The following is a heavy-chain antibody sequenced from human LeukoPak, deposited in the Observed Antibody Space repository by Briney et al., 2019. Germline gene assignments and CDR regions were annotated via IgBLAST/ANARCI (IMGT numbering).Heavy chain of an antibody. CDR2: IWYDGSNK. CDR1: GFTFSSYG. Sequence: GGSLRLSCAASGFTFSSYGMHWVRQAPGKGLEWVAVIWYDGSNKYYADSVKGRFTISRDNSKNTLYLQMNSLRAEDTAVYYCARGPMGGWYFDYWGQGTLVTVSS. J-gene: IGHJ4*02. CDR3: ARGPMGGWYFDY. D-gene: IGHD1-26*01. V-gene: IGHV3-33*01.